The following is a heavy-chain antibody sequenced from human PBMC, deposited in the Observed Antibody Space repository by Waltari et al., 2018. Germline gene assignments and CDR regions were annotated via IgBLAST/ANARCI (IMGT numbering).Heavy chain of an antibody. D-gene: IGHD6-6*01. CDR2: ISYDGSNK. Sequence: QVQLVESGGGVVQPGRSLRLSCAASGFTFSSYGMHWVRQAPGKGLEWVAVISYDGSNKYYADSVKGRFTISRDNSKNTLYLQMNSLRAEDTAVYYCAKDLSAARNWYFDLWGRGTLVTVSS. CDR3: AKDLSAARNWYFDL. V-gene: IGHV3-30*18. J-gene: IGHJ2*01. CDR1: GFTFSSYG.